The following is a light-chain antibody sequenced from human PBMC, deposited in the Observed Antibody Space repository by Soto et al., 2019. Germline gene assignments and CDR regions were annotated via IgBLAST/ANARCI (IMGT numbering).Light chain of an antibody. CDR3: QHCNSYPDA. Sequence: DIQMTQSPSTLSGSVGDRVTITCRASQTISSWLAWYQQKPGKAPKLLIYEASSLKSGVPSRFSGSGSGTEFTLTISSLQPDDFATYYCQHCNSYPDAFGQGTRLDIK. J-gene: IGKJ5*01. V-gene: IGKV1-5*03. CDR2: EAS. CDR1: QTISSW.